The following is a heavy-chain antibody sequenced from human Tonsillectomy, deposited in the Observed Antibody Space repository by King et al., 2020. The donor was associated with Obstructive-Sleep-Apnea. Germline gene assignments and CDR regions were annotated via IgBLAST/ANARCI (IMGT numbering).Heavy chain of an antibody. V-gene: IGHV3-15*01. Sequence: VQLVESGGGLVNPGGSLRLSCVGTGFTVTNAWMSWVRQAPGKGLEWVGRVKRRADCGITDYAAPGKYRFTISRDDSRKKLYLQMDSLKTEETAVYYCTRGTRGDPTKWFRAVSPGYYAMDVWGQGTTVTVSS. CDR1: GFTVTNAW. J-gene: IGHJ6*02. CDR3: TRGTRGDPTKWFRAVSPGYYAMDV. D-gene: IGHD3-10*01. CDR2: VKRRADCGIT.